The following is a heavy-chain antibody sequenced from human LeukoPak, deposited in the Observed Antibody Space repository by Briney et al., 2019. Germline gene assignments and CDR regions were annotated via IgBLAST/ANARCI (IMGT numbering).Heavy chain of an antibody. CDR2: IYSGGST. V-gene: IGHV3-66*01. CDR1: GFTVSSNY. J-gene: IGHJ5*02. Sequence: GGSLRLSCAASGFTVSSNYMSWVRQAPGKGLEWVSVIYSGGSTYYADSVKGRFTISRDNSKNTLYLQMNSLRAEDTAVYYCAKVVRVVPAANNWFDPWGQGTLVTVSS. CDR3: AKVVRVVPAANNWFDP. D-gene: IGHD2-2*01.